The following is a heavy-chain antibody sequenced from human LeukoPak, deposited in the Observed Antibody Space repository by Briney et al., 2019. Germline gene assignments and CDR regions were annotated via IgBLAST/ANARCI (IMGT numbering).Heavy chain of an antibody. V-gene: IGHV3-30*02. J-gene: IGHJ4*02. CDR2: IRYDGSNK. CDR1: GFTFSSYG. CDR3: AKDRLTIFGVVRYFDY. D-gene: IGHD3-3*01. Sequence: PGGSLRLSCAASGFTFSSYGMHWVRQAPGKGLEWVAFIRYDGSNKYYADSVKGRFTISRDNSKNTLYLQMNSLRAEDTAVYYCAKDRLTIFGVVRYFDYWGQGTLVTVSS.